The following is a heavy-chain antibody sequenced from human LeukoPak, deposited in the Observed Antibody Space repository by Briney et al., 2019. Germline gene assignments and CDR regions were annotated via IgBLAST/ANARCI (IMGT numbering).Heavy chain of an antibody. D-gene: IGHD4-17*01. CDR1: GYTFTSYN. CDR3: ARDGDGDYGERYYYYYYMDV. V-gene: IGHV1-46*01. CDR2: IKPSGDHT. J-gene: IGHJ6*03. Sequence: GASVKVSCKPSGYTFTSYNLHWVRQAPGQRLEWMGIIKPSGDHTNYAQKFQDRVTMTRDTSISTAYMELSRLRSDDTAVYYCARDGDGDYGERYYYYYYMDVWGKGTTVTVSS.